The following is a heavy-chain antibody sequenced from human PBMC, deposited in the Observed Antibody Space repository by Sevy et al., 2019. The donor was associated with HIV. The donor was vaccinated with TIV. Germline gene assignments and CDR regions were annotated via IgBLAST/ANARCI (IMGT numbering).Heavy chain of an antibody. J-gene: IGHJ3*02. CDR2: IFYSGST. V-gene: IGHV4-31*03. D-gene: IGHD3-16*01. CDR1: GGSISSGDYY. Sequence: SETLSLTCTVSGGSISSGDYYWSWIRQRPGKGLEWIGYIFYSGSTYYNPSLKSRVTISIDTSKNQFSLKLSSVTAADTAGYYCARDRGAMITFGGVKGAFDIWGQGTMVTVSS. CDR3: ARDRGAMITFGGVKGAFDI.